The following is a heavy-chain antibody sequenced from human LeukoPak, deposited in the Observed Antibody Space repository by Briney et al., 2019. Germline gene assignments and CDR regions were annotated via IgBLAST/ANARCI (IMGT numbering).Heavy chain of an antibody. Sequence: PSETLSLTCTVSGYSISSGYYWGWIRQPPGKGLEWIGSIYHSGSTYYNPSLKSRVTISVDTSKNQFSLKLSSVTAADTAVYYCARDPPSSSLYWGQGTLVTVSS. CDR2: IYHSGST. CDR3: ARDPPSSSLY. CDR1: GYSISSGYY. V-gene: IGHV4-38-2*02. J-gene: IGHJ4*02. D-gene: IGHD6-6*01.